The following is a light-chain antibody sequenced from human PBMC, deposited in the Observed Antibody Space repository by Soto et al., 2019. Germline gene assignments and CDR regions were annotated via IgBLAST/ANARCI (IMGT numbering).Light chain of an antibody. CDR2: DGS. V-gene: IGLV2-11*01. CDR3: CSYAGSYTFV. CDR1: SSDVGGYNY. Sequence: QSALTQPRSVSGSPGQSVTISCTGTSSDVGGYNYVSWYQQHPGKAPKLTIYDGSNRPSWVPDRISGSKSGNTASLTISGLQAEDEADYYCCSYAGSYTFVFGTGTKLTVL. J-gene: IGLJ1*01.